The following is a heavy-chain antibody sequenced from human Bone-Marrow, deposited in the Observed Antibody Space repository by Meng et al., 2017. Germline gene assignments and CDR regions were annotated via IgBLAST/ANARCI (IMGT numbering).Heavy chain of an antibody. D-gene: IGHD2-21*01. J-gene: IGHJ4*02. CDR3: ASFDHIPRRNYFDY. CDR1: GGSISSGTYY. V-gene: IGHV4-30-4*01. CDR2: IYHSGSA. Sequence: QVQLQESGPGLVKPSQTLSLTCTVSGGSISSGTYYWTWIRQPPGKGLEWIGYIYHSGSAYYNPSLKSRVSISVDTSKNQFSLNLNSMTAADTAVYYCASFDHIPRRNYFDYWGQGTLVTVSS.